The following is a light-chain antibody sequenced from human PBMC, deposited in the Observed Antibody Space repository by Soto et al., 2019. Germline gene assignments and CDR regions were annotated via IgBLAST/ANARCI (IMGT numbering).Light chain of an antibody. CDR2: KAS. CDR3: QHYNSYSEA. Sequence: DIQMTQSLSTVAASVGDRVTITCRASQSTSSWLAWYQQKPGKAPKLLIYKASSLHTGVPSRFSGSGSGTEFTLTITSLQLDDFATYYCQHYNSYSEAFGQGTKV. J-gene: IGKJ1*01. V-gene: IGKV1-5*03. CDR1: QSTSSW.